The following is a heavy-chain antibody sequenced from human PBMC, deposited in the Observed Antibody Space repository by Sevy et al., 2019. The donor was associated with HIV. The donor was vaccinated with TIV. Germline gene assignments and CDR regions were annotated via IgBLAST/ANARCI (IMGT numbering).Heavy chain of an antibody. Sequence: GGSLRLSCAASGFTFSSYAMSWVRQAPGKGLEWVSAISGSGGSTYYADSVKGRFTIPRDNSKNTLYLQMNSLRAEDTAVYYCAKDLSGSSSWYGDIEDYWGQGTLVTVSS. CDR1: GFTFSSYA. CDR3: AKDLSGSSSWYGDIEDY. CDR2: ISGSGGST. J-gene: IGHJ4*02. D-gene: IGHD6-13*01. V-gene: IGHV3-23*01.